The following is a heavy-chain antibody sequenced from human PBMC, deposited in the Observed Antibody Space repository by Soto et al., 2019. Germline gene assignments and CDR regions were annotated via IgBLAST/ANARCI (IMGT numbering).Heavy chain of an antibody. Sequence: SETLSRTCTVSGGSVSSGGYDGSWIRQHPGKGLEWIGYIYYSGSTYYNPSLKSRVTISVDTSKNQFSLKLSSVTAADTAVYYCATAASRVYYYGMDVWGQGTTVTVSS. CDR1: GGSVSSGGYD. CDR2: IYYSGST. V-gene: IGHV4-31*03. D-gene: IGHD6-13*01. J-gene: IGHJ6*02. CDR3: ATAASRVYYYGMDV.